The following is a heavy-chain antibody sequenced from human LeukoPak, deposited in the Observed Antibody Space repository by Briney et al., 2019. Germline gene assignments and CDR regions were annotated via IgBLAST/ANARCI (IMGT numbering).Heavy chain of an antibody. Sequence: SETPSLTCTVSGGSISSYYWSWIRQPAGKGLEWIGRIYTSGSTNYNPSLKSRVTMSVDTSKNQFSLKLSSVTAAETAVYYCARDAPIVAGTQQEYFQHWGQGTLVTVSS. J-gene: IGHJ1*01. CDR1: GGSISSYY. CDR2: IYTSGST. CDR3: ARDAPIVAGTQQEYFQH. V-gene: IGHV4-4*07. D-gene: IGHD6-19*01.